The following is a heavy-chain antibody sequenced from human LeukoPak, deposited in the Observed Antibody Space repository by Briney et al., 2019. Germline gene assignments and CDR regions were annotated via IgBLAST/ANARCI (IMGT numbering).Heavy chain of an antibody. CDR1: GYTLSSYY. V-gene: IGHV1-46*01. Sequence: ASVKVSCKASGYTLSSYYIHWVRQAPGQGLEWMGIINPSGGSKSYAEKFRGRVTMTRDTSTSTVYMEVSSLRSEDTAVYYCARGGDSGYDPFDYWGQGTLVTVSS. J-gene: IGHJ4*02. D-gene: IGHD5-12*01. CDR2: INPSGGSK. CDR3: ARGGDSGYDPFDY.